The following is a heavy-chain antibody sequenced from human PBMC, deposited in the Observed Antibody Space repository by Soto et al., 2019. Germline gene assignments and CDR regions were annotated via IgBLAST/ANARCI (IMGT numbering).Heavy chain of an antibody. Sequence: QLQLQESGPELVKPSETLSLTCTVSGGSISSSSYYWGWIRQPPGKGLEWIGSIYYSGSTYYNPSLKSRVTISVDTSKNQFSLKLSSVTAADTAVYYCARHPTSMAPNNFDYWGQGTLVTVSS. D-gene: IGHD2-8*01. CDR1: GGSISSSSYY. CDR3: ARHPTSMAPNNFDY. J-gene: IGHJ4*02. V-gene: IGHV4-39*01. CDR2: IYYSGST.